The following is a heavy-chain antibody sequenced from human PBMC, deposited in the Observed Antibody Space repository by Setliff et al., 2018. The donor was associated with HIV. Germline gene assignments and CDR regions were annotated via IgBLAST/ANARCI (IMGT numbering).Heavy chain of an antibody. J-gene: IGHJ4*02. D-gene: IGHD3-16*02. V-gene: IGHV1-2*02. Sequence: SVKVSCKASGYTFTNYAIHWVRQAPGQRLEWMGWSNPNRGGTNYAQKFQGRVTMTVDTSTDTAYMALSSLTSEDTAVYYCATDPGRKNTLGGVIVNPDYWGQGTLVTVSS. CDR3: ATDPGRKNTLGGVIVNPDY. CDR1: GYTFTNYA. CDR2: SNPNRGGT.